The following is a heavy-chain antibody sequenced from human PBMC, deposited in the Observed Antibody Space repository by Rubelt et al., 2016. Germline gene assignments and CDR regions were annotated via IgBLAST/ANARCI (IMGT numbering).Heavy chain of an antibody. CDR1: GYTFTSYG. Sequence: QVQLVQSGAEVKKPGASVKVSCKASGYTFTSYGISWVRQAPGQGLEWMGWISAYNDNTNYAQKIQGRVTMTPDTSTSTAYMELRSLGSDDTAVYYCARCRRAGGAVAGTWDYWGQGTLVTVSS. J-gene: IGHJ4*02. CDR2: ISAYNDNT. D-gene: IGHD6-19*01. CDR3: ARCRRAGGAVAGTWDY. V-gene: IGHV1-18*01.